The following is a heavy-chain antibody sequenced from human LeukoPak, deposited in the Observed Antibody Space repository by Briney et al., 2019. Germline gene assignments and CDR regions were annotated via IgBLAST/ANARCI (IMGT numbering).Heavy chain of an antibody. J-gene: IGHJ6*03. CDR2: IIPIFGTA. Sequence: ASVKVSCKTSGGTFSSYAISWVRQAPGQGLEWMGGIIPIFGTANYAQKFQGRVTITTDESTSTAYMELSSLRSEDTAVYYCARVYSSSWPHGYMDVWGKGTTVTVSS. CDR3: ARVYSSSWPHGYMDV. V-gene: IGHV1-69*05. D-gene: IGHD6-13*01. CDR1: GGTFSSYA.